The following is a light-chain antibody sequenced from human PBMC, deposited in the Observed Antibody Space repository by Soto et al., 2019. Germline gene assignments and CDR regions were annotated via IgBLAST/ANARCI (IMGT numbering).Light chain of an antibody. V-gene: IGKV3-15*01. CDR1: QSVSSN. Sequence: EIVMTQSPATLSVSPGERATLSCRASQSVSSNLAWYQQKPGQAPRLLIYGASTRATGIPARFSGSGSGTEFTLTISSLQSEDFVVYYCQQYNNWPLGTFGQGTKVEIK. J-gene: IGKJ1*01. CDR3: QQYNNWPLGT. CDR2: GAS.